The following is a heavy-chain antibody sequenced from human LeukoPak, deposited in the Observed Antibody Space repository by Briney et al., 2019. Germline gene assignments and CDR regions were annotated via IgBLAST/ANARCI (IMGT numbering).Heavy chain of an antibody. CDR2: MNDRGTT. J-gene: IGHJ3*02. CDR1: GGSFSGFY. V-gene: IGHV4-34*01. CDR3: ARDKLRFTRRAFDI. D-gene: IGHD3-3*01. Sequence: PSETLSLNCTVSGGSFSGFYWTWISQFPGKGLEWIGEMNDRGTTNRNPSLRSRVTMSVDTSKNQFSLKLSSVTAADTAVYYCARDKLRFTRRAFDIWGQGTMVTVSS.